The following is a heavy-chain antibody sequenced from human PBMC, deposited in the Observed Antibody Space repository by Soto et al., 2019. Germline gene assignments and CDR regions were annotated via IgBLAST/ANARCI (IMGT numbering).Heavy chain of an antibody. D-gene: IGHD2-8*01. CDR3: AKDRVVDGVYSFDY. J-gene: IGHJ4*02. CDR1: GFSFSNFA. Sequence: PGGSLRLSCAASGFSFSNFAMSWVRQAPGKGLEWVSFISGSGGTTYYRDSVKGRFTISRDKSMNTLYLQMNSLRAEDAAVYYCAKDRVVDGVYSFDYWGQGTLVTVSS. CDR2: ISGSGGTT. V-gene: IGHV3-23*01.